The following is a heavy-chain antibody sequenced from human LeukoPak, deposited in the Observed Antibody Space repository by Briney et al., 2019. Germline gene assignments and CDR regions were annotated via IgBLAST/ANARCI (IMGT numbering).Heavy chain of an antibody. CDR2: ISGSGGST. V-gene: IGHV3-23*01. Sequence: GGSLRLFCAASGFTFSSYAMSWVRQAPGKGLEWVSAISGSGGSTYYADSVKGRFTISRDNSKNTLYLQMNSLRAEDTAVYYCAKVGAYYYDSSGYWVYFDYWGQGTLVTVSS. D-gene: IGHD3-22*01. CDR1: GFTFSSYA. J-gene: IGHJ4*02. CDR3: AKVGAYYYDSSGYWVYFDY.